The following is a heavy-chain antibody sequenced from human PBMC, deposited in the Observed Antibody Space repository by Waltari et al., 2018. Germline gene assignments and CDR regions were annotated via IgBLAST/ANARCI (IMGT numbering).Heavy chain of an antibody. CDR2: IIPILGIT. D-gene: IGHD5-12*01. CDR1: GGTLPGQP. V-gene: IGHV1-69*04. Sequence: QVQLVQSGAEVKTPGPAVTVSCQGVGGTLPGQPINWLRQAPGQGLEWMGGIIPILGITNYAQKFQCRVTITADESTSTGYMEMNRLRSEDTGVYFCARGYSDCEGDYYYYMDVWGKGTTVTVSS. J-gene: IGHJ6*03. CDR3: ARGYSDCEGDYYYYMDV.